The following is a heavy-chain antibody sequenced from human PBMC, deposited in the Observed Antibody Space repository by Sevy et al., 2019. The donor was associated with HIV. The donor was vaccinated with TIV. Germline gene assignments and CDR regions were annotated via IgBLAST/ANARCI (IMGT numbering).Heavy chain of an antibody. CDR1: GFALSNYYA. CDR2: ISYDGSDK. CDR3: ARPRANYVDHYFFYAMDV. J-gene: IGHJ6*02. Sequence: GGSLRLSCAASGFALSNYYAMHWVRQARGKGLEWVARISYDGSDKYYADSVKGRFTISRDNFKNTLYLQMNSLTTEDTAVYYCARPRANYVDHYFFYAMDVWGQGTTVTVSS. V-gene: IGHV3-30-3*01. D-gene: IGHD4-17*01.